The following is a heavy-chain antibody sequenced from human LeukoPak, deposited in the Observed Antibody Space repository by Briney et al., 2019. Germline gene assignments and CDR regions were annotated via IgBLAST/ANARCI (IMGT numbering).Heavy chain of an antibody. CDR1: GFSFGTYS. D-gene: IGHD4-17*01. V-gene: IGHV3-48*02. Sequence: PGGSLRLSCAGSGFSFGTYSMNWVRQTPGKGLEWVSYISSSSSTIHYADSVRGRFTISRDNAKNSLYLQINSPRDEDTAVYYCARAFYGDYGMDVWGQGTTVTVSS. J-gene: IGHJ6*02. CDR2: ISSSSSTI. CDR3: ARAFYGDYGMDV.